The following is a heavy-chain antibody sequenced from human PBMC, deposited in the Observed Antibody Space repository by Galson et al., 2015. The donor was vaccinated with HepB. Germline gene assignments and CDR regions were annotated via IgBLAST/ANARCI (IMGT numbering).Heavy chain of an antibody. CDR1: GGTFSSYT. CDR2: IIPILGIA. Sequence: SVKVSCKASGGTFSSYTVSWVRQAPGQGLEWMGRIIPILGIAIYAQKFQGRVTMTEDTSTDTAYMELSSLRSEDTAVYYCATGSPYSSGWYVYWGQGTLVTVSS. CDR3: ATGSPYSSGWYVY. J-gene: IGHJ4*02. V-gene: IGHV1-69*02. D-gene: IGHD6-19*01.